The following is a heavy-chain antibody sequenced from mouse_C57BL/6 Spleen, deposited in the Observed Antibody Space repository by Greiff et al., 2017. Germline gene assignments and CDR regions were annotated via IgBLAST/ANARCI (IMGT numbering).Heavy chain of an antibody. CDR3: ARRGIYYGVDY. V-gene: IGHV1-81*01. CDR1: GYTFTSYG. Sequence: VQLQQSGAELARPGASVKLSCKASGYTFTSYGISWVKQRTGQGLEWIGEIYPRSGNTYYNEKFKGKATLTADKSSSTAYMELRSLTSEDSAGYFCARRGIYYGVDYWGQGTTLTVSS. CDR2: IYPRSGNT. D-gene: IGHD2-13*01. J-gene: IGHJ2*01.